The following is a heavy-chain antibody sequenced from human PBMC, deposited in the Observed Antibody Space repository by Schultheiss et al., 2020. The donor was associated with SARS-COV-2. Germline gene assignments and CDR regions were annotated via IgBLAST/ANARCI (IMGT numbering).Heavy chain of an antibody. J-gene: IGHJ6*02. Sequence: ASVKVSCKASGDTFSSYAISWVRQAPGQGLEWMGWINPASGDTYYAQNLQGRVTMTTDPSTSTADIELRSLRSDDTAVYYCARSRIVVVVAATPRVLYGMDVWGQGTTVTVSS. D-gene: IGHD2-15*01. CDR2: INPASGDT. CDR3: ARSRIVVVVAATPRVLYGMDV. CDR1: GDTFSSYA. V-gene: IGHV1-18*01.